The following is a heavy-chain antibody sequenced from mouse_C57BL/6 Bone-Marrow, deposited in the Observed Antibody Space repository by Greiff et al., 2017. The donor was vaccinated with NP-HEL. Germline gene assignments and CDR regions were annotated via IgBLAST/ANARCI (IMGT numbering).Heavy chain of an antibody. J-gene: IGHJ4*01. D-gene: IGHD3-2*02. CDR3: ARGRQLRLQGYAMDY. V-gene: IGHV1-64*01. Sequence: QVQLQQPGAELVKPGASVKLSCKASGYTFTSYWMHWVKQRPGQGLEWIGMIHPNSGSTNYNEKFKSKATLTVDKSSSTAYMQLSSLTSEASAVYYCARGRQLRLQGYAMDYWGQGTSVTVSS. CDR2: IHPNSGST. CDR1: GYTFTSYW.